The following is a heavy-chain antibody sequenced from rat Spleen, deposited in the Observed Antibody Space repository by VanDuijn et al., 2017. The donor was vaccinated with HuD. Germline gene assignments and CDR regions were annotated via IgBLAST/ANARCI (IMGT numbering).Heavy chain of an antibody. Sequence: EVQLVESGGCLVQPGRSLKLSCAASGFTFSDYYMACVRQDPTKGLEWVTTISYDGSTPYYRDSVRGRFTISLDNAKSTLYLQMESRRSEETATYYCARAGGYNYFDYWGQGVMVTVSS. CDR3: ARAGGYNYFDY. CDR2: ISYDGSTP. D-gene: IGHD1-11*01. V-gene: IGHV5-7*01. CDR1: GFTFSDYY. J-gene: IGHJ2*01.